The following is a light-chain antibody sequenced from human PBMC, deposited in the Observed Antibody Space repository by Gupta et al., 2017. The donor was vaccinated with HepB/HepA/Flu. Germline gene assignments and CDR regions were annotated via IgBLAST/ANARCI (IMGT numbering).Light chain of an antibody. CDR2: ATS. CDR1: RDIDTY. V-gene: IGKV1-12*01. CDR3: QQSDSFPLT. Sequence: DIQMTQSPSSVSASVGDRVTMTCRASRDIDTYLAWYQHKLGQPPRLLIYATSTLKSGVPLRFSGSGSGTDFTLTISSLQPEDFATYYCQQSDSFPLTFGGGTKVEI. J-gene: IGKJ4*01.